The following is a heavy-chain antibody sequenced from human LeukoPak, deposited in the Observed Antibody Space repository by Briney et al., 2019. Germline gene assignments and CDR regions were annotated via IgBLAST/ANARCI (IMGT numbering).Heavy chain of an antibody. D-gene: IGHD3-10*01. J-gene: IGHJ4*02. CDR1: GFTFSSYA. CDR3: ATTPLWFGELPDDY. V-gene: IGHV3-23*01. CDR2: ISGSGGST. Sequence: PGGSLRLSCAASGFTFSSYAMSWVRQAPGKGLEWVSAISGSGGSTYYADSVKGRFTISRDNSMNTLYLQMNSLRAEDTAVYYCATTPLWFGELPDDYWGQGTLVTVSS.